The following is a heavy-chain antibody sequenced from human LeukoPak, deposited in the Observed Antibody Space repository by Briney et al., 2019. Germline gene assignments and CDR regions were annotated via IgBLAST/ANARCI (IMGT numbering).Heavy chain of an antibody. V-gene: IGHV3-48*03. D-gene: IGHD5-18*01. J-gene: IGHJ4*02. CDR2: ISSSGSTI. CDR3: ASLLYGYSYGPFHH. Sequence: GGSLRLSCAASGFTLSSYAMSWVRQAPGKGLEWVSYISSSGSTIYYADSVKGRFTISRDNAKNSLYLQMNSLRAEDTAVYYCASLLYGYSYGPFHHWGQGTLVTVSS. CDR1: GFTLSSYA.